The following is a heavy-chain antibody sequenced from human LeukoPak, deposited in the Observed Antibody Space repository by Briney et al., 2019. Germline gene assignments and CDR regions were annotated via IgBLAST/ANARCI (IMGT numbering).Heavy chain of an antibody. Sequence: ASVKVSCKASGYTFTSYGISWVRQAPGQGLGWMGWISAYNGNTNYAQKLQGRVTMTTDTSTSTAYMELRSLRSDDTAVYYCARYSGSYYGSEDYFDYWGQGTLVTVSS. CDR2: ISAYNGNT. D-gene: IGHD1-26*01. J-gene: IGHJ4*02. CDR1: GYTFTSYG. V-gene: IGHV1-18*01. CDR3: ARYSGSYYGSEDYFDY.